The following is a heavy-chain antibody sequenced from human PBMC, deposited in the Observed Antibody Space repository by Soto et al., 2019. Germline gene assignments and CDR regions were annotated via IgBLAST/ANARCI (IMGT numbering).Heavy chain of an antibody. Sequence: ASVKVSCKASGYTFTSYCISWVRQAPGQGLEWMGWISAYNGNTNYAQKLQGRVTMTTDTSTSTAYMELRSLRSDGTAVYYCANFYDSSGYYPNDAFDIWGQGTMVTVSS. D-gene: IGHD3-22*01. V-gene: IGHV1-18*01. J-gene: IGHJ3*02. CDR1: GYTFTSYC. CDR3: ANFYDSSGYYPNDAFDI. CDR2: ISAYNGNT.